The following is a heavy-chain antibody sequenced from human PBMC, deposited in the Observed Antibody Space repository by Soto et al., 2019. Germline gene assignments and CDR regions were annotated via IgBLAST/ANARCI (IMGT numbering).Heavy chain of an antibody. V-gene: IGHV4-59*08. CDR1: GGSISDDF. Sequence: TLSLTCTVSGGSISDDFWGWIRQPPGKGLEWVGYVHNTGNTKYNPSLKSRVTISVDTSKNQFSLKLSSVTAADTAVYYCARRYRSAFDIWGQGT. CDR3: ARRYRSAFDI. J-gene: IGHJ3*02. CDR2: VHNTGNT. D-gene: IGHD6-13*01.